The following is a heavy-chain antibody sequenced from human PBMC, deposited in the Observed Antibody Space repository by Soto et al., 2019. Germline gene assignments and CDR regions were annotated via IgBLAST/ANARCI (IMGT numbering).Heavy chain of an antibody. J-gene: IGHJ6*02. CDR3: ARSAAIYGMDV. V-gene: IGHV4-31*03. CDR1: GGSISSGGYY. CDR2: IYYSGST. D-gene: IGHD2-2*01. Sequence: PSETLSLTCTVSGGSISSGGYYWSWIRQHPGKGLEWIGYIYYSGSTYYNPSLKSRVTISVDTSKNQFSLKLSSVTAADTAVHYCARSAAIYGMDVWGQGTTVTVSS.